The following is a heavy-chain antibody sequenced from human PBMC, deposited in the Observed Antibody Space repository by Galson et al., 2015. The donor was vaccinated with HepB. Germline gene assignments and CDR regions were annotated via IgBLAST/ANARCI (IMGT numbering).Heavy chain of an antibody. CDR3: ARQEGSTPGYYYGMDV. CDR2: IDPSDSYT. J-gene: IGHJ6*02. CDR1: GYSFTSYW. V-gene: IGHV5-10-1*01. Sequence: QSGAEVKKPGESLRISCKGSGYSFTSYWISWVRQMPGKGLEWMGRIDPSDSYTNYSPSFQGHVTISADKSISTAYLQWSSLKASDTAMYYCARQEGSTPGYYYGMDVWGQGTTVTVSS. D-gene: IGHD6-13*01.